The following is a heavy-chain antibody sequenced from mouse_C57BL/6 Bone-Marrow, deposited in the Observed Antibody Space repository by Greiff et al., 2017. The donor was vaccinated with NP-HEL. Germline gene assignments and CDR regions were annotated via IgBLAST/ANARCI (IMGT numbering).Heavy chain of an antibody. CDR2: ISYDGSN. D-gene: IGHD2-4*01. J-gene: IGHJ3*01. Sequence: DVQLQESGPGLVKPSQSLSLTCSVTGYSITSGYYWNWIRQFPGNKLEWMGYISYDGSNNYNPSLKNRISITRDTSKNQFFLKLNSVTTEDTATYYCARGSIYYDSWFAYWGQGTLVTVSA. CDR1: GYSITSGYY. CDR3: ARGSIYYDSWFAY. V-gene: IGHV3-6*01.